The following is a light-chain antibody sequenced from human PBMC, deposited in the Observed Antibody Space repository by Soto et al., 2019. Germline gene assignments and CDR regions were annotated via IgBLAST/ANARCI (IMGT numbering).Light chain of an antibody. V-gene: IGLV3-21*02. Sequence: SYELTQPPSVSVAPGQTVRITCGGYNIETKSEHWYQQKPGHAPVLVVCDDSDRPSGIPERFSGSNSGNTATLTISRVEVGDEADYYCQVWDSLSDNVVFGGGTQLTVL. CDR1: NIETKS. CDR3: QVWDSLSDNVV. CDR2: DDS. J-gene: IGLJ2*01.